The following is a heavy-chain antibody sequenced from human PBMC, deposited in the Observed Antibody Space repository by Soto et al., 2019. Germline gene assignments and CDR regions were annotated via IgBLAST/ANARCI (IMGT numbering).Heavy chain of an antibody. J-gene: IGHJ6*02. D-gene: IGHD3-22*01. CDR2: IRSKAYGGTA. CDR1: GFTFGTYA. V-gene: IGHV3-49*04. CDR3: TVVITGTYFYYGLDV. Sequence: GGSLRLSCSGSGFTFGTYAMGWVRQSPGKGLEWIAFIRSKAYGGTAQYAESVKGRFTILRDDSNSIAYLQMNSLKTGDTGVYYCTVVITGTYFYYGLDVWGQGTTVTVSS.